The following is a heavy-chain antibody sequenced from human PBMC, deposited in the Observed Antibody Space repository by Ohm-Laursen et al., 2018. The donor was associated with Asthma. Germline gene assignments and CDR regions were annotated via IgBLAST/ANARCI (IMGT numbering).Heavy chain of an antibody. V-gene: IGHV1-69*13. Sequence: SVKVSCKSSGGTFSNYVIGWVRQAPGQGLEWMGGVNSVFRTTDYAQKFQGRVTITADESTATVYMELSSLRSDDTALYYCGRKQGSCIVSTCYSLDFWGQGTLVTVSS. CDR2: VNSVFRTT. CDR1: GGTFSNYV. CDR3: GRKQGSCIVSTCYSLDF. J-gene: IGHJ4*02. D-gene: IGHD2-15*01.